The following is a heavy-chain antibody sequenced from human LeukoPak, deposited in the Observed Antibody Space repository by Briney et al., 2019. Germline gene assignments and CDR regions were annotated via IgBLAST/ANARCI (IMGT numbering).Heavy chain of an antibody. V-gene: IGHV3-30*02. J-gene: IGHJ6*03. CDR3: ARDAIAAAGTQLPYYYYYMDV. CDR1: GFTFGSYG. CDR2: IRSDGSNK. D-gene: IGHD6-13*01. Sequence: GGSLRLSCAASGFTFGSYGMHWVRQAPGKGLEWVTFIRSDGSNKYYADSVKGRFTISRDNSKNTLYLQMNTLIADDTAVYYCARDAIAAAGTQLPYYYYYMDVWGKGTTVTISS.